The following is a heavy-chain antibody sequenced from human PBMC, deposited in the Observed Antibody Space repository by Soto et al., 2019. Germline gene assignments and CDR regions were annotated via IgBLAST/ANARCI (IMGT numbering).Heavy chain of an antibody. J-gene: IGHJ1*01. CDR1: GFTFDDYA. D-gene: IGHD6-13*01. CDR3: VKDESINWYSGHFRH. V-gene: IGHV3-9*01. Sequence: EVQLVESGGGLVQPGRSLRLSCAASGFTFDDYAMHWVRQVPGKGLEWVSGINWNSGSIGYADSVKGRFAISRDNAKFPLHLQMNSLRAQDTAFYYCVKDESINWYSGHFRHWGQGTLVTVSS. CDR2: INWNSGSI.